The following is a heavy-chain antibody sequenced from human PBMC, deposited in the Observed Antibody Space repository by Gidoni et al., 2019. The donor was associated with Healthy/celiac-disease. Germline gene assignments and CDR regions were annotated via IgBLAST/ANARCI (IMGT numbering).Heavy chain of an antibody. Sequence: EVQLVESGGGLVQPGGSLRLSCAASGFTFSSYWMRWVRQAPGKGLEWVANIKQDGSEKYYVDSVKGRFTISRDNAKNSLYLQMNSLRAEDTAVYYCASAGGAARPAQFDYWGQGTLVTVSS. CDR2: IKQDGSEK. D-gene: IGHD6-6*01. CDR3: ASAGGAARPAQFDY. J-gene: IGHJ4*02. V-gene: IGHV3-7*03. CDR1: GFTFSSYW.